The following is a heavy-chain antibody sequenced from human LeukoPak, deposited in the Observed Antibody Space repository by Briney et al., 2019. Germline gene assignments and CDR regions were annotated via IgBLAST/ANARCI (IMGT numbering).Heavy chain of an antibody. Sequence: GASVKVSCKASGYTFTGYYMHWVRQAPGQGLEWMGWINPNSGGTNYAQKFQGRVTMTRDTSISTAYMELSRLRSDDTAVYYCARESGYSYGSSPFDYWGQGTLVTVSS. J-gene: IGHJ4*02. CDR2: INPNSGGT. V-gene: IGHV1-2*02. CDR1: GYTFTGYY. CDR3: ARESGYSYGSSPFDY. D-gene: IGHD5-18*01.